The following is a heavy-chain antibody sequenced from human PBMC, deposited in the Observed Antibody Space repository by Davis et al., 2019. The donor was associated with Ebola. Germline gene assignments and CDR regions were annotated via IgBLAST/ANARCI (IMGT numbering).Heavy chain of an antibody. J-gene: IGHJ4*02. Sequence: PGGSLRLSCKGSGYSFTSYWIGWVRQMPGKGLEWMGTVYPGDSNTRYSPSFQGQVTISVDKSISTAYLQWSSLKASDTAMYYCARQALYGGNTSGDYWGRGTLVTVSS. CDR2: VYPGDSNT. CDR1: GYSFTSYW. D-gene: IGHD4-23*01. V-gene: IGHV5-51*01. CDR3: ARQALYGGNTSGDY.